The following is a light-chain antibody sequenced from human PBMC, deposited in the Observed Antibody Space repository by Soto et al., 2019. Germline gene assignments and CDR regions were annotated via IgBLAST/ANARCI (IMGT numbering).Light chain of an antibody. CDR3: SSYAGTSTFAV. Sequence: SVLTQPRSVSGSPGQSVTISCTGTSNDIGGYDFVSWYRQHPGKGPELIMYDVGRRPSGVPDRFSGSKSGDTASLTISGLEAEDEAEYHCSSYAGTSTFAVFGAGTKLTVL. CDR2: DVG. CDR1: SNDIGGYDF. J-gene: IGLJ3*02. V-gene: IGLV2-11*01.